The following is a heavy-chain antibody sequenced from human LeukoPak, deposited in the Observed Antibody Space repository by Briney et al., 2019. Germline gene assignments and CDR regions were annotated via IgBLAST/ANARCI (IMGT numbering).Heavy chain of an antibody. V-gene: IGHV1-8*01. Sequence: ASVKVSCKASGYTFTSYDINWVRQATGQGLEWMGCMNPNSGNTGYAQKFQGRVTMTRNTSISTAYMELSSLRSEDTAVYYCARTMYYYDSGSYQTLFGYWGQGTLVTVSS. D-gene: IGHD3-10*01. J-gene: IGHJ4*02. CDR3: ARTMYYYDSGSYQTLFGY. CDR2: MNPNSGNT. CDR1: GYTFTSYD.